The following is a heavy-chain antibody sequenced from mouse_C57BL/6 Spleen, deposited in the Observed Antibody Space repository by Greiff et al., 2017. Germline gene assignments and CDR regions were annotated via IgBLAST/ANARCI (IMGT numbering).Heavy chain of an antibody. J-gene: IGHJ2*01. Sequence: VQLQQSGPELVKPGASVKISCKASGYTFTDYYMNWVKQSHGKSLEWIGDINPTNGGTSYNQKFKGKATLTVDKSSSTAYMERRRLTSEDSAVYYGASPMVVATSRYYLDYWGQGTTLTVSS. CDR3: ASPMVVATSRYYLDY. V-gene: IGHV1-26*01. CDR2: INPTNGGT. CDR1: GYTFTDYY. D-gene: IGHD1-1*01.